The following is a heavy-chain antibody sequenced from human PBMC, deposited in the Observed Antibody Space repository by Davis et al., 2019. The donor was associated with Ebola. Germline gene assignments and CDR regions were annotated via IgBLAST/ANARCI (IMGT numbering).Heavy chain of an antibody. J-gene: IGHJ4*02. CDR1: GFTFSSYS. Sequence: GESLKISCAASGFTFSSYSMNWVRQAPGKGLECVASISSSSGYIYYADSVKGRFTISRDNANNSLYLQMNSLRAEDTAVYYCARAPWVGHSSSDYWGQGTLVTVSS. CDR2: ISSSSGYI. CDR3: ARAPWVGHSSSDY. D-gene: IGHD6-6*01. V-gene: IGHV3-21*01.